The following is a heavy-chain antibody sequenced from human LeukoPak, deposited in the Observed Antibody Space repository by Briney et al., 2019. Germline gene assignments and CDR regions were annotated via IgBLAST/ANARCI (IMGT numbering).Heavy chain of an antibody. J-gene: IGHJ4*02. D-gene: IGHD2-15*01. CDR1: GFTFSSYA. CDR3: ARDDGKMGSSGGSCYQCWWGIFDY. V-gene: IGHV3-30*04. CDR2: ISYDGSNK. Sequence: GGSLRLSCAASGFTFSSYAMHWVRQAPGKGLEWVAVISYDGSNKYYADSVKGRFTISRDNSKNTLYLQMNSLRAEDTAVYYCARDDGKMGSSGGSCYQCWWGIFDYWGQGTLVTVSS.